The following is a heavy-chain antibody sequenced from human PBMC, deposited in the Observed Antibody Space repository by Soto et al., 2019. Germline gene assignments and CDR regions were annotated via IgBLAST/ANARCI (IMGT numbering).Heavy chain of an antibody. CDR2: FDPEDGET. Sequence: ASVKVSCKVSGYTLTELAMHWVRQAPGKGLEWMGRFDPEDGETIYAQKFQGRATMTEDTSTDTASMELSSLGSEDTAVYYCTAGTRGYNYGFSDYWGQGTLVTVSS. CDR3: TAGTRGYNYGFSDY. D-gene: IGHD5-18*01. J-gene: IGHJ4*02. V-gene: IGHV1-24*01. CDR1: GYTLTELA.